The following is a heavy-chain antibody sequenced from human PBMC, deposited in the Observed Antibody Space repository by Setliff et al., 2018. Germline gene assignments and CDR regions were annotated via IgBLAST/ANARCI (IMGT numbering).Heavy chain of an antibody. CDR3: ARSLGIRDYSYFDL. D-gene: IGHD5-12*01. J-gene: IGHJ2*01. CDR1: GFSFTTYT. V-gene: IGHV3-21*01. CDR2: IDTSSTWI. Sequence: LRLSCAASGFSFTTYTMNWIRQAPGQGLEWVSSIDTSSTWIYYADSVKGRFTISRDNAENSLYLQMNSLRAEDTAVYYCARSLGIRDYSYFDLWGRGTLVTVSS.